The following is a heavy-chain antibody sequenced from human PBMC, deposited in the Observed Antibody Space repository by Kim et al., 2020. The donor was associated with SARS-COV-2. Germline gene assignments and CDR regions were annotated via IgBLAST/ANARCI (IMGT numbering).Heavy chain of an antibody. V-gene: IGHV4-59*09. J-gene: IGHJ6*02. CDR3: ARGLGSYMDV. CDR2: ST. Sequence: STNNNPTPKSRVTISVDTSKNQFSLKLSSVTAADTAVYYCARGLGSYMDVWGQGTTVTVSS.